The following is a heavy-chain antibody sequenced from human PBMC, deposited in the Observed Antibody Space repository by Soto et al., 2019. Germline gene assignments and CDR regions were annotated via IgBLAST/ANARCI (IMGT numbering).Heavy chain of an antibody. V-gene: IGHV1-69*02. CDR1: GDTFSIYT. J-gene: IGHJ4*02. D-gene: IGHD1-20*01. CDR2: VLPFLDIT. CDR3: ARDRDNSNGPNFDS. Sequence: QVQLVQSGSEVKKPGSSVRVSCKTSGDTFSIYTISWVRQAPGQGLEWMGRVLPFLDITSYSQRFQGRVTITAHRSTTTAYMEPTSLRSEDTAVYYCARDRDNSNGPNFDSWGQGTLVTLSS.